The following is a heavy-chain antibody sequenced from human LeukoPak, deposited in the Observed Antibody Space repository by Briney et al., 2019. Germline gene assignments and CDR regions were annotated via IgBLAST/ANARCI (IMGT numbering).Heavy chain of an antibody. CDR3: GKTTVGYSSGRFPGWPVDY. CDR1: GFTFNSYV. Sequence: PGGSLRLSCAASGFTFNSYVMYWVRQAPGKGLEWISGIFGSGGSAHYADSVKGRFTISRDNSKNTVFLQMNSLKTEDTAVYYCGKTTVGYSSGRFPGWPVDYWGQGTLVTVSS. D-gene: IGHD3-22*01. V-gene: IGHV3-23*01. J-gene: IGHJ4*02. CDR2: IFGSGGSA.